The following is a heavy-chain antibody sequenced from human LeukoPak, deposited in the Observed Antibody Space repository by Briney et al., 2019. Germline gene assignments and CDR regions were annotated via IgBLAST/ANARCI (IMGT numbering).Heavy chain of an antibody. CDR3: ARDPVVVXAWXXFDI. D-gene: IGHD2-15*01. Sequence: SVKVSCKASGGTFSSYAISWVRQAPGQGLEWMGRIIPIFGTANYAQKFQGRVTITTDESTSTAYMELSSLRSEDTAVYYCARDPVVVXAWXXFDIWGQGTMVTVSS. CDR2: IIPIFGTA. V-gene: IGHV1-69*05. CDR1: GGTFSSYA. J-gene: IGHJ3*02.